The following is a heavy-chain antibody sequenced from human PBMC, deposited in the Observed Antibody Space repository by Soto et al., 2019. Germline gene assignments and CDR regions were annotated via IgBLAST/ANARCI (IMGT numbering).Heavy chain of an antibody. J-gene: IGHJ5*02. Sequence: EVQLVESGGGLVQPGGSLRLSCAASGFTFSNYEMNWVGQAPGKGLEWISYIDRSGTTIHYADSVKGRFTISRDKAKNSMYLQMNSLRVDDTAVYYCVGDGDGGCCSSWFVPWGQGTLVTVSS. CDR1: GFTFSNYE. D-gene: IGHD2-15*01. CDR2: IDRSGTTI. CDR3: VGDGDGGCCSSWFVP. V-gene: IGHV3-48*03.